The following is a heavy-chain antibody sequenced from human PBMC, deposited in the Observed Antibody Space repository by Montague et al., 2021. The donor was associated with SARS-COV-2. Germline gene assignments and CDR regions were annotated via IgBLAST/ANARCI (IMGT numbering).Heavy chain of an antibody. Sequence: SETLSLTCAVYGGSFTTYYWAWIRQSPGKGLECIGNIYHSGNTNYNPSLKSRVSISVDTSSSQFSLYLTSVTAADAAVYYCARDQAVSGWIWYGLDGWGPGTTVTVSS. CDR2: IYHSGNT. D-gene: IGHD5-12*01. J-gene: IGHJ6*02. CDR1: GGSFTTYY. V-gene: IGHV4-34*01. CDR3: ARDQAVSGWIWYGLDG.